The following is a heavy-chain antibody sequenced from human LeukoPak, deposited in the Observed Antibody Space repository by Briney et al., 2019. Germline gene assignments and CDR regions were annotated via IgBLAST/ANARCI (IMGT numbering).Heavy chain of an antibody. Sequence: GGSLRLSCAASGFTFSSYAMSWVRQAPGKGLEWVANIKEDGSEKYYVDSVKGRFTISRDNAKNSLYLQMNSLRAEDTAVYYCARYPSNNWYGNFQYWGQGTLVTVSS. CDR2: IKEDGSEK. CDR3: ARYPSNNWYGNFQY. CDR1: GFTFSSYA. D-gene: IGHD6-13*01. V-gene: IGHV3-7*03. J-gene: IGHJ1*01.